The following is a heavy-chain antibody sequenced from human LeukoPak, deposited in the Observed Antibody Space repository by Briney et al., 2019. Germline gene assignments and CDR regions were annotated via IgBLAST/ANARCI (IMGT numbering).Heavy chain of an antibody. V-gene: IGHV4-39*07. CDR1: GGSISSSSYY. CDR2: IYYSGST. CDR3: ARDWFDTDYGGYAGIDP. D-gene: IGHD4-17*01. Sequence: SETLSLTCTVSGGSISSSSYYWGWIRQPPGKGLEWIGSIYYSGSTYYNPSLKSRVTISVDTSKNQFSLQLNSVTPEDTAVYYCARDWFDTDYGGYAGIDPWGQGTLVTVSS. J-gene: IGHJ5*02.